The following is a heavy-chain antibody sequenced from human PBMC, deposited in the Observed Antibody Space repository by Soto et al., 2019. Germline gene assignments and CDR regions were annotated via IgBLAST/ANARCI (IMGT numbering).Heavy chain of an antibody. Sequence: GGSLRLSCAASGFTFSSYDMHWVRQATGKGLEWVSAIGTAGDTYYPGSVKGRFTISRENAKNSLYLQMNSLRAGDTAVYYCARGSRVIYPHYYGMDVWGQGTTVTVSS. J-gene: IGHJ6*02. CDR3: ARGSRVIYPHYYGMDV. V-gene: IGHV3-13*01. CDR1: GFTFSSYD. D-gene: IGHD2-21*01. CDR2: IGTAGDT.